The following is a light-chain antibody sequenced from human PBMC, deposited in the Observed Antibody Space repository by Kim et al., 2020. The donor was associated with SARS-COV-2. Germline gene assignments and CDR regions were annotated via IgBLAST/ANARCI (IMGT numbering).Light chain of an antibody. CDR3: QVWDSSSDVV. CDR2: YDS. Sequence: VAQGKTARITCGGKNIGSKSVHWYQQKPGQAPVLVIYYDSDRPSGIPERFSGSNSGNTATLTISRVEAGDEADYYCQVWDSSSDVVFGGGTQLTVL. V-gene: IGLV3-21*04. CDR1: NIGSKS. J-gene: IGLJ2*01.